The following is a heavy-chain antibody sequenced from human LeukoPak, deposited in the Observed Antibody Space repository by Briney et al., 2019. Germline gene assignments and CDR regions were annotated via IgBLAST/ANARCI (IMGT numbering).Heavy chain of an antibody. V-gene: IGHV1-2*02. CDR1: GYTFTGYY. D-gene: IGHD2-15*01. CDR3: ATGDVVVVAAAIDY. Sequence: GASVKVSCKASGYTFTGYYMHWVRQAPGQGLEWMGWINPNSGGTNYAQKFQGRVTMTRDTSISTAYMELSRLRSDDTAVYYCATGDVVVVAAAIDYWGQGTLVTVSS. J-gene: IGHJ4*02. CDR2: INPNSGGT.